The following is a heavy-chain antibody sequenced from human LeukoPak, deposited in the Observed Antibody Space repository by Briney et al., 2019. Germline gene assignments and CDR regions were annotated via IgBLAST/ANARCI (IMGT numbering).Heavy chain of an antibody. V-gene: IGHV4-39*01. CDR2: IYYSGST. Sequence: NPSETLSLTCTVSGGSISSSSYYWGWIRQPPGKGLEWIGSIYYSGSTYCNPSLKSRVTISVDTSKNQFSLKLSSVTAADTAVYYCARLLNMVRDRYYYYYGMDVWGQGTTVTVSS. J-gene: IGHJ6*02. CDR3: ARLLNMVRDRYYYYYGMDV. CDR1: GGSISSSSYY. D-gene: IGHD3-10*01.